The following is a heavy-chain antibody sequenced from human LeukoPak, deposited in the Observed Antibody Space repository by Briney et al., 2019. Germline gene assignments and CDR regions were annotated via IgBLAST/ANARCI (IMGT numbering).Heavy chain of an antibody. D-gene: IGHD3-10*01. CDR2: ISYDGSNK. V-gene: IGHV3-30-3*01. J-gene: IGHJ4*02. CDR1: GFTFSSYA. CDR3: ARDTEGGRDFGGLLDY. Sequence: GGSLRLSCAASGFTFSSYAMHWVRQAPGKGLEWVAVISYDGSNKYYADSVKGRFTISRDNSKNTLYLQMNSLRAEDTAVYYCARDTEGGRDFGGLLDYWGQGTLVTVSS.